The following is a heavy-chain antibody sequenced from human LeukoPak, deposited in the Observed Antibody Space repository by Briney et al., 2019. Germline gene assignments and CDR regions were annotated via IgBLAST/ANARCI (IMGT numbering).Heavy chain of an antibody. V-gene: IGHV4-39*01. CDR3: ATRTSSSSWYVRDY. CDR2: IYYSGST. CDR1: GGSISSSSYY. Sequence: SETLSLTCTVSGGSISSSSYYWGWIRQPPGKGLEWIGSIYYSGSTYYNPSLKSRVTISVDTSKNQFSLKLSSVTAADTAVYYCATRTSSSSWYVRDYWGQGTLVTVSS. D-gene: IGHD6-13*01. J-gene: IGHJ4*02.